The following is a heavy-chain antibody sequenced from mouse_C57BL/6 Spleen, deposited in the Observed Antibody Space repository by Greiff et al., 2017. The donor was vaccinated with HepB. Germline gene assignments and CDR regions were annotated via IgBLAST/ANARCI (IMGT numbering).Heavy chain of an antibody. D-gene: IGHD1-1*01. CDR2: IDPSDSYT. CDR1: GYTFTSYW. Sequence: QVQLKQPGAELVRPGTSVKLSCKASGYTFTSYWMHWVKQRPGQGLEWIGVIDPSDSYTNYNQKFKGKATLTVDTSSSTAYMQLSSLTSEDSAVYYCACLYYYGSSHYFDYWGQGTTLTVSS. V-gene: IGHV1-59*01. CDR3: ACLYYYGSSHYFDY. J-gene: IGHJ2*01.